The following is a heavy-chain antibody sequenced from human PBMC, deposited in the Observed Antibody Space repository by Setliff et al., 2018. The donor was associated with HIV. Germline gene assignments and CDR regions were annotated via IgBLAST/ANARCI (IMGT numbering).Heavy chain of an antibody. D-gene: IGHD3-10*01. V-gene: IGHV4-61*08. CDR1: GASVSSGGFY. CDR3: ARGAPMVRD. J-gene: IGHJ4*02. Sequence: PSETLSLTCTVSGASVSSGGFYWSWIRQPPGKGLEWIGYFYYSGSTNYNPSLKSRVTISVDTSKNQVSLKLSSVTAADTAVYYCARGAPMVRDWGQGTLVTVSS. CDR2: FYYSGST.